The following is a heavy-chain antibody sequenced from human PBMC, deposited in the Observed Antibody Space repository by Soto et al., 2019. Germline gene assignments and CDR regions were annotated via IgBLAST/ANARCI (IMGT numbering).Heavy chain of an antibody. CDR2: IKQDGSEK. J-gene: IGHJ6*02. CDR1: GFTLSIYW. Sequence: EVQLVESGGGLVQPVAYLRRSCAASGFTLSIYWMSWVRQAPGNVLEWVANIKQDGSEKYYVDSVKGRFTISRDNAKNSLYLQMNSLRAEYTAVYDCAPLPRGYDFWNGYGMDVWGQGTTVTVSS. D-gene: IGHD3-3*01. CDR3: APLPRGYDFWNGYGMDV. V-gene: IGHV3-7*03.